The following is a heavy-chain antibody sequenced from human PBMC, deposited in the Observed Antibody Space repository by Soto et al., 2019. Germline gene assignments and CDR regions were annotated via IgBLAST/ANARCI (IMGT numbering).Heavy chain of an antibody. D-gene: IGHD3-16*02. V-gene: IGHV1-8*01. J-gene: IGHJ5*02. CDR1: GYTFTSYD. CDR2: MNPNSGNT. Sequence: QVQLVQSGAEVKKPGASVKVSCKASGYTFTSYDINWVRQATGQGLEWMGWMNPNSGNTGYAQKFQGRVTMTRNTSXSXXYRELSSLRSEDTAVYYCARGYDSVWGSYRLRFDPWGQGTLVTVSS. CDR3: ARGYDSVWGSYRLRFDP.